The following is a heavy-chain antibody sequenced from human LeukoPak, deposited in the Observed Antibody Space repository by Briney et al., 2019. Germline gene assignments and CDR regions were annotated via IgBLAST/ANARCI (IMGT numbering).Heavy chain of an antibody. CDR3: ARDLNFGVVIIRGWFDP. D-gene: IGHD3-3*01. V-gene: IGHV1-2*02. CDR1: GYTFTGYY. Sequence: ASVKVSCKASGYTFTGYYMHWVRQAPGQGLEWMGWINPNSGGTNYAQKFQGRVTMTRDTSISTAYMELSRLRSDDTAVYYCARDLNFGVVIIRGWFDPWGRGTLVTVSS. J-gene: IGHJ5*02. CDR2: INPNSGGT.